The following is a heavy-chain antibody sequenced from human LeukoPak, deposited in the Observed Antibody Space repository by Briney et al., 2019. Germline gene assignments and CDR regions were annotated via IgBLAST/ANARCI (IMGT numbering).Heavy chain of an antibody. CDR2: IRQDGSEK. J-gene: IGHJ4*02. D-gene: IGHD5-18*01. V-gene: IGHV3-7*05. Sequence: GGTLRLSCAASGFTFSSYWMSWVRQAPGKGLEWVANIRQDGSEKYYVDSVRGRFTISRDNAKNSLYLQMNSLRAEDTAVYYCARVPEPGYSYGYYFDYWGQGTLVTVSS. CDR3: ARVPEPGYSYGYYFDY. CDR1: GFTFSSYW.